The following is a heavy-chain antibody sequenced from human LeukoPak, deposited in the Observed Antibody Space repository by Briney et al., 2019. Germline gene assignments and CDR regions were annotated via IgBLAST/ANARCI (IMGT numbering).Heavy chain of an antibody. J-gene: IGHJ4*02. CDR3: AGASPLDY. CDR1: GFTFSSYS. Sequence: GGSLRLSCAASGFTFSSYSMNWVRQAPGKGLEWVSSISSSSSYIYYADSVKGRFTISRDKAKNSLYLQMNSLRAADTAVYYCAGASPLDYWGQGTLVTVSS. CDR2: ISSSSSYI. V-gene: IGHV3-21*01.